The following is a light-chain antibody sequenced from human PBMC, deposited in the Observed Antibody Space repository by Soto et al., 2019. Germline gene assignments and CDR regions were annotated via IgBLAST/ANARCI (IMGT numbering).Light chain of an antibody. Sequence: IRVAQSPVTLSLSTGKRATLSCRASQNISNYLIGYQQKPGQAPRRLSYDVSNRATGIPARFSGSGSGTDFTLTISSLQAEDGVGDCCPQRSNRLHRFGHGSK. CDR3: PQRSNRLHR. CDR1: QNISNY. J-gene: IGKJ1*01. V-gene: IGKV3-11*01. CDR2: DVS.